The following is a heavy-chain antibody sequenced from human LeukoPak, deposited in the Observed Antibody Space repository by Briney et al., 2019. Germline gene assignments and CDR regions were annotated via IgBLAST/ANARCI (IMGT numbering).Heavy chain of an antibody. CDR2: ISGSGDST. J-gene: IGHJ4*02. Sequence: GGSLRLSCAASGFTFSSYGMSWVRQAPGKGLEWVSGISGSGDSTYYADSVKGRFTISRDNSKNTLYLQMNSLRAEDTAVYYCAKLKLQGATSVTTGFDYWGQGTLVTVSS. D-gene: IGHD4-17*01. CDR3: AKLKLQGATSVTTGFDY. V-gene: IGHV3-23*01. CDR1: GFTFSSYG.